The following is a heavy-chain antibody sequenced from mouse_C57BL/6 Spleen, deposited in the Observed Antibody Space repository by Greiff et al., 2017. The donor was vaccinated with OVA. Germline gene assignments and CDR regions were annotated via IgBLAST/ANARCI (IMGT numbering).Heavy chain of an antibody. CDR3: ARGNLLNAMDY. V-gene: IGHV3-6*01. CDR2: ISYDGSN. D-gene: IGHD2-1*01. CDR1: GYSITSGYY. Sequence: VQLKQSGPGLVKPSQSLSLTCSVTGYSITSGYYWNWIRQFPGNKLEWMGYISYDGSNNYNPSLKNRISITRDTSKNQFFLKLNSVTTEDTATYYCARGNLLNAMDYWGQGTSVTVSS. J-gene: IGHJ4*01.